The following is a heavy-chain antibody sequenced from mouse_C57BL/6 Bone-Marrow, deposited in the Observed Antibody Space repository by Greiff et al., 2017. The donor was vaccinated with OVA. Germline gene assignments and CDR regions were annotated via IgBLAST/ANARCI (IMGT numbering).Heavy chain of an antibody. D-gene: IGHD2-2*01. V-gene: IGHV1-82*01. CDR2: FYPGDGDT. CDR1: GYAFSSSW. Sequence: VQLQESGPELVKPGASVKISCKASGYAFSSSWMNWVKQRPGKGLEWIGRFYPGDGDTNYNGKFKGKATLTADKSSSPAYMQLSSLTSEDSAVYFCARHEDGYDASYFDYWGQGTTLTVSS. CDR3: ARHEDGYDASYFDY. J-gene: IGHJ2*01.